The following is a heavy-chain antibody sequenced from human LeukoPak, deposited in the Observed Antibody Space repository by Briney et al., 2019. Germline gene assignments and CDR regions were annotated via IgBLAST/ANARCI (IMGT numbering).Heavy chain of an antibody. D-gene: IGHD5-24*01. CDR1: GGSISSYY. CDR2: IYDSGST. Sequence: SETLSLTCTVSGGSISSYYWSWIRQPPGKGLEWIGYIYDSGSTNYNPPLKSRVTISVDTSKNQFSLKLSSVTAADTAVYYCARHIDGYIHFDYWGQGTLVTVSS. V-gene: IGHV4-59*08. J-gene: IGHJ4*02. CDR3: ARHIDGYIHFDY.